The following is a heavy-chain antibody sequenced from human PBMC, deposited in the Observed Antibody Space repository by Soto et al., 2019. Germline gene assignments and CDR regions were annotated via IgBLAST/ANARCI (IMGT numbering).Heavy chain of an antibody. V-gene: IGHV4-59*12. J-gene: IGHJ5*02. CDR1: GGSISGYY. Sequence: SETLSLTCTVSGGSISGYYWSWIRQPPGKGLEWIGYMYNTGSTVYNPSLKSRVTISVDKSKNQFSLKLSSVTAADTAVYYCARDQLEGNWFDPWGQGTLVTVSS. CDR2: MYNTGST. D-gene: IGHD1-1*01. CDR3: ARDQLEGNWFDP.